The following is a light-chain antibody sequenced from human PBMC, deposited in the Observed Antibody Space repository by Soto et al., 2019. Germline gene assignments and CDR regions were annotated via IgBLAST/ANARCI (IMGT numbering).Light chain of an antibody. CDR3: QQSDGTPLT. CDR2: AAS. V-gene: IGKV1-39*01. Sequence: DMEMTQSPSSLSASVGDRVTITCRASQSISNYLNWYQHKPGNVPKLLIYAASSLQSGVPTRFSGSGSGTDFTLTINSLQPEDFATYYCQQSDGTPLTFGGGTKIEIK. J-gene: IGKJ4*01. CDR1: QSISNY.